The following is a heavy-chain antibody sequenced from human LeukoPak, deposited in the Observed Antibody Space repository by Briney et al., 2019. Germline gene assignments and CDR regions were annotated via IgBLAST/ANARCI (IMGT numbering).Heavy chain of an antibody. V-gene: IGHV3-21*01. CDR3: ARVRSGWYEDY. CDR2: ISSSNSYI. CDR1: GFTFSSYS. D-gene: IGHD6-19*01. Sequence: MSGGSLRLSCAASGFTFSSYSMNWVRQAPGKGLEWVSYISSSNSYIYYADSVKGRFTISRGNAKNSLYLQMNSLRAEDTAVYYCARVRSGWYEDYWGQGTLVTVSS. J-gene: IGHJ4*02.